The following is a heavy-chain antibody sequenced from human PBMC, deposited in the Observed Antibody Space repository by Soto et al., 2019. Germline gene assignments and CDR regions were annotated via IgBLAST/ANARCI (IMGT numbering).Heavy chain of an antibody. D-gene: IGHD3-16*01. CDR1: SVSITSSNW. J-gene: IGHJ5*01. Sequence: SETLSLTCDVSSVSITSSNWWTWVRQPPGNGLEWLGKISHSGTVNYNATLRSRVTISVDKPKNQLSLKMMSVTAADTAVYYCARDYDGFDXWGPGIRHTVSX. V-gene: IGHV4-4*02. CDR2: ISHSGTV. CDR3: ARDYDGFDX.